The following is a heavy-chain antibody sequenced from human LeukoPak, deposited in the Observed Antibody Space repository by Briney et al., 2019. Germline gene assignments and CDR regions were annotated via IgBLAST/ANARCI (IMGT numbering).Heavy chain of an antibody. CDR2: ISYDGSNK. D-gene: IGHD2-2*01. V-gene: IGHV3-30*04. CDR1: GFTFSSYA. Sequence: PGRSLRLSRAASGFTFSSYAMHWVRQAPGKGLEWVAVISYDGSNKYYADSVKGRFTISRDNSKNTLYLQMNSLRAEDTAVYYCAKVPGSRMDYFDYWGQGTLVTVSS. CDR3: AKVPGSRMDYFDY. J-gene: IGHJ4*02.